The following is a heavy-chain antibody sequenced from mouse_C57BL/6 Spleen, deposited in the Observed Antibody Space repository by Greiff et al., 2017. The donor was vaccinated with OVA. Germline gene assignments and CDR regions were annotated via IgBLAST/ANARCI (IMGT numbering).Heavy chain of an antibody. CDR3: AREGNGTGYFDY. CDR2: IYPGSGST. J-gene: IGHJ2*01. D-gene: IGHD1-1*01. V-gene: IGHV1-55*01. CDR1: GYTFTSYW. Sequence: QVQLQQSGAELVKPGASVKMSCKASGYTFTSYWITWVKQRPGQGLEWIGDIYPGSGSTNYNEKFKSKATLTVDTSSSTAYMQLSSLTTEDSAIYYCAREGNGTGYFDYWGQGTTLTVSS.